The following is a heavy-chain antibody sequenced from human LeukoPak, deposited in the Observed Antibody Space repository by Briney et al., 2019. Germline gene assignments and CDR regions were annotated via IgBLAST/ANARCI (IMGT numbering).Heavy chain of an antibody. D-gene: IGHD3-10*01. J-gene: IGHJ1*01. CDR1: GFTFSSYG. CDR2: IRYDGSNK. CDR3: VRDGAVVTSGNYPWRYFQH. Sequence: GGSLRLSCAASGFTFSSYGMHWVRQAPGKGLEWVAFIRYDGSNKYYADSVKGRFTIFRDNAKNSLYLQMNTLTVEDTAVYYCVRDGAVVTSGNYPWRYFQHWGQGTLVTVSS. V-gene: IGHV3-30*02.